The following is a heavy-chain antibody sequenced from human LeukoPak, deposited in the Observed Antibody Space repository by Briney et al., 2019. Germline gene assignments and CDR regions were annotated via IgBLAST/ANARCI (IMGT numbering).Heavy chain of an antibody. D-gene: IGHD6-6*01. J-gene: IGHJ4*02. CDR1: GYTFTGYY. Sequence: ASVKVSCKASGYTFTGYYMHWVRQAPGQGLEWMGWINPNSGGTNYAQKFQGRVTMTRDTSISTAYMELSRLRSDDTAVYYCARGGDLQSSDIAAPPGYWGQGTLVTVSS. CDR2: INPNSGGT. V-gene: IGHV1-2*02. CDR3: ARGGDLQSSDIAAPPGY.